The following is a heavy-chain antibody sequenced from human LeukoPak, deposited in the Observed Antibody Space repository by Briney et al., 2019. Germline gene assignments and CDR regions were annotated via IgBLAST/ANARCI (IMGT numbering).Heavy chain of an antibody. CDR3: AKGRQWLVLDAFDI. J-gene: IGHJ3*02. D-gene: IGHD6-19*01. CDR2: ISGSGGST. CDR1: GFTFTSYA. V-gene: IGHV3-23*01. Sequence: GGSLRLSCAASGFTFTSYAMSWVRQAPGKGLEWVSDISGSGGSTYYADSVKGRFTISRDNSKNTLYLQMNSLRAEDTAVYHCAKGRQWLVLDAFDIWGQGTLVTVS.